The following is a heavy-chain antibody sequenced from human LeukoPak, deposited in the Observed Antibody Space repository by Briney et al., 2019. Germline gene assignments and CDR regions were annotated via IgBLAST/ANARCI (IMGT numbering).Heavy chain of an antibody. D-gene: IGHD3-16*01. CDR3: AKEKLGDYSWGAFDV. J-gene: IGHJ3*01. CDR1: GFTISSYV. CDR2: ISGSGGST. V-gene: IGHV3-23*01. Sequence: PGGSLRLSCAASGFTISSYVMSWVRQAPGKGLEWVSAISGSGGSTYYADSVKGRFTISRDNSRNTLYLQMNSLRAEDTAVYYCAKEKLGDYSWGAFDVWGQGTLLTVSS.